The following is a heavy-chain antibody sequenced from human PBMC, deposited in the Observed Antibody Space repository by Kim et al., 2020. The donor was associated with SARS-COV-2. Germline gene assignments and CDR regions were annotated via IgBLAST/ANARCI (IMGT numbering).Heavy chain of an antibody. D-gene: IGHD2-2*02. J-gene: IGHJ6*02. Sequence: SVKVSCKASGGTFSSYAISWVRQAPGQGLEWMGGIIPIFGTANYAQKFQGRVTITADESTSTAYMELSSLRSEDTAVYYCAREGGVPAAIVRGYGMDVWGQGTTVTVSS. V-gene: IGHV1-69*13. CDR1: GGTFSSYA. CDR3: AREGGVPAAIVRGYGMDV. CDR2: IIPIFGTA.